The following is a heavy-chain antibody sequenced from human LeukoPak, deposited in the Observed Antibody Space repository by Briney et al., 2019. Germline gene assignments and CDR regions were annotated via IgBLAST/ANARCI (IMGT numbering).Heavy chain of an antibody. CDR1: GGSISGHY. Sequence: SETLSLTCTVSGGSISGHYWSWIRQPPGKGLEWIGHIYYTGVINYDPSLKSRVTMLGDTSKNQFSLKVTSVPAADTAVYYCARLTRLAPVGTTYYHSLDVWGQGSTVTVSS. D-gene: IGHD2-2*01. V-gene: IGHV4-59*08. CDR2: IYYTGVI. CDR3: ARLTRLAPVGTTYYHSLDV. J-gene: IGHJ6*02.